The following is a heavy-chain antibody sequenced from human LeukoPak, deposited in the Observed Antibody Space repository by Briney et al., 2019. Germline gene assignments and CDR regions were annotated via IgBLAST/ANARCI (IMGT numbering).Heavy chain of an antibody. CDR2: IYHSGST. J-gene: IGHJ6*03. Sequence: PSETLSLTCTVSDGSISDSLYYWGWIRQPPGKGLEWIGSIYHSGSTYYNPSLKSRVTISVDTSKNQFSLKLSSVTAADTAVYYCMGGGDWNNYYYYMDVWGKGTTVTVSS. CDR3: MGGGDWNNYYYYMDV. V-gene: IGHV4-39*07. D-gene: IGHD1-1*01. CDR1: DGSISDSLYY.